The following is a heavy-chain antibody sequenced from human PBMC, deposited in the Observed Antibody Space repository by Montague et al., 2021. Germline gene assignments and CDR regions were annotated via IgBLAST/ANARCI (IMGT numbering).Heavy chain of an antibody. V-gene: IGHV3-53*01. CDR1: GFTVRSNY. Sequence: SLRLSCAASGFTVRSNYMSWVRQAPGKGLEWVSVLYSGGPTYYADSAEGRLTTSSDNSKNTVHPQMNSLGADDQTVCYCAVVWDWLSFGYYHYSMDVWGQGTTVTVSS. CDR3: AVVWDWLSFGYYHYSMDV. CDR2: LYSGGPT. D-gene: IGHD3/OR15-3a*01. J-gene: IGHJ6*02.